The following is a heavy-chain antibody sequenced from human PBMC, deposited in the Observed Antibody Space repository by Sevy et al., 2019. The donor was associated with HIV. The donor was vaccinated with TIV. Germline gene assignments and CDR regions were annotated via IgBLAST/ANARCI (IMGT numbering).Heavy chain of an antibody. CDR3: ARDLEFYDNGDYGPAFMPDY. CDR1: GFTFSSYG. J-gene: IGHJ4*02. CDR2: IWFDGSNT. V-gene: IGHV3-33*01. Sequence: GGSLRLSCAASGFTFSSYGMHWVRQAPGKGLEWVALIWFDGSNTYYADSVKGRFTISRDIAKNTLHLQINSLRGEDTGCYYCARDLEFYDNGDYGPAFMPDYWGQGTLVTVSS. D-gene: IGHD4-17*01.